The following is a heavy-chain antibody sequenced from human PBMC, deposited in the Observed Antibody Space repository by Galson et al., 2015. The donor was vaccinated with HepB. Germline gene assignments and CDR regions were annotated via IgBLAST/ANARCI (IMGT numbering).Heavy chain of an antibody. CDR3: ARDRDGGWSYDC. V-gene: IGHV3-7*03. CDR1: RFTFSTYW. CDR2: IKPDGTVQ. D-gene: IGHD6-19*01. Sequence: SLRLSCAASRFTFSTYWMHWVRQAPGMGLEWVASIKPDGTVQVYVDSVKGRFTISRDNAENSLSLQMNSLRVEDTAVYYCARDRDGGWSYDCWGQGTLVTVSS. J-gene: IGHJ4*02.